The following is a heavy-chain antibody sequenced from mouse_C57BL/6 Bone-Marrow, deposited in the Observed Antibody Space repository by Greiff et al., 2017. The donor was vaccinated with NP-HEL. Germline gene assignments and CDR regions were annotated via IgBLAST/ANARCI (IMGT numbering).Heavy chain of an antibody. D-gene: IGHD1-1*01. CDR3: ARKLREGAMDY. V-gene: IGHV1-66*01. J-gene: IGHJ4*01. Sequence: VQLQQPGAELVKPGASVKLSCKASGYTFTSYIINWVKQRPGSGNTKYNEKSKGKATLTADTSSSTSYMQLSSLTSEDSAVYYCARKLREGAMDYWGQGTSVTVSS. CDR1: GYTFTSYI. CDR2: SGNT.